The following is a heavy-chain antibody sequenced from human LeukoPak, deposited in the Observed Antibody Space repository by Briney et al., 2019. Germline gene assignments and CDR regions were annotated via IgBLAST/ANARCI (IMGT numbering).Heavy chain of an antibody. V-gene: IGHV3-23*01. Sequence: GGSLRLSCAASGFTFSSYWMSWVRQAPGKGLEWVSAISGSGGSTYYADSVKGRFTISRDNSKNTLYLQMNSLRAEDTAVYYCAKAGAVVVVAAKYFDYWGQGTLVTVSS. J-gene: IGHJ4*02. CDR3: AKAGAVVVVAAKYFDY. CDR1: GFTFSSYW. CDR2: ISGSGGST. D-gene: IGHD2-15*01.